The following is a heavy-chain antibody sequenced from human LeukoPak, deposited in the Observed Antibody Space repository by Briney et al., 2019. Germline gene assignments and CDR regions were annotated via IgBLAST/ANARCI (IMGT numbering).Heavy chain of an antibody. D-gene: IGHD6-13*01. CDR2: IYYSGST. Sequence: SETLSLTCTVSGGSISSSSYYWGWIRQPPGKGLEWIGSIYYSGSTYYNPSLKSRVTISVDTSKNQFSLKLSSVTAADTAVYYCARSAAAISSGAYFDYWGQGTLVTVSS. CDR3: ARSAAAISSGAYFDY. V-gene: IGHV4-39*01. J-gene: IGHJ4*02. CDR1: GGSISSSSYY.